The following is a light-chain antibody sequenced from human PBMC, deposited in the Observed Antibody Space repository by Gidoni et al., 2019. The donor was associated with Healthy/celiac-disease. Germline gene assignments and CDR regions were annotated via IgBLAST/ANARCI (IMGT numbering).Light chain of an antibody. J-gene: IGKJ1*01. CDR2: KAS. CDR1: QSISSG. V-gene: IGKV1-5*03. Sequence: DIQMTQSPSTLSASVGDRVTSTCRASQSISSGLAWYQQKPGKAPKLLIYKASSLESGVPSRFSGSGSGTEFTLTISSLQPDDFATYYCQQYNSYSWTFGQGTKVEIK. CDR3: QQYNSYSWT.